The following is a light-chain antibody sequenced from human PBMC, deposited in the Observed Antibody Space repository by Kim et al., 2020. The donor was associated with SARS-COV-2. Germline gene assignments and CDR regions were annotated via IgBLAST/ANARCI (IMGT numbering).Light chain of an antibody. V-gene: IGKV1-33*01. CDR3: QQYDNLPQG. CDR1: QDIRNY. Sequence: VYVEDRVTLTCQASQDIRNYLNSYKKKPGKAPKLLIYDAPNLETGVPSRFSGSVSGTDFTFTISSLQPEDIATYYCQQYDNLPQGFGPGTKVDIK. J-gene: IGKJ3*01. CDR2: DAP.